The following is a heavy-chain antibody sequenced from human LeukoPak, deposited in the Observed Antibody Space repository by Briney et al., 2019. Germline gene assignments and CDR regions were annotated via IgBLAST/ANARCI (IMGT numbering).Heavy chain of an antibody. J-gene: IGHJ4*02. D-gene: IGHD3/OR15-3a*01. V-gene: IGHV3-23*01. CDR2: ISGSGRT. CDR3: ARAWTLDY. CDR1: GFTFNIYA. Sequence: GGSLRLSCAASGFTFNIYAMNWVRQAPGKGLEWVSGISGSGRTYYADSEKGRFTISRDTSKNTLYLQMNGLRAEDTAVYYCARAWTLDYWGQGTLVTVSS.